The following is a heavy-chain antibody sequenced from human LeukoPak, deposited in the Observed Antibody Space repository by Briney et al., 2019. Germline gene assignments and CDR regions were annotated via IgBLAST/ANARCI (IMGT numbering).Heavy chain of an antibody. V-gene: IGHV3-48*03. CDR1: GFSLSSYE. J-gene: IGHJ4*02. D-gene: IGHD5-12*01. CDR3: ARAIEGAYDL. CDR2: ISSRGSTI. Sequence: GGSLRLSCEASGFSLSSYEMNWVRQAPGKGLKWVSHISSRGSTIYYADSVKGRFTISRDNAKNSLSLQMNSLRAEDTAVYFCARAIEGAYDLWGQGTLVTVSS.